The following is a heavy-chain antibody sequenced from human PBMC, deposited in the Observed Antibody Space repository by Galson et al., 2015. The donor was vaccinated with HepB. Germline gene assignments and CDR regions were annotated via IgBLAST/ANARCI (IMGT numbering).Heavy chain of an antibody. V-gene: IGHV3-7*03. Sequence: SLRLSCAVSGFTFSNYWMTWVRQAPGKGLEWVANINHGGSEKNYVDSVKGRFTISRDNAKNLLYLQLNSLRAEDTAVYFCARDAYCGADCYGRAFDAWGHGTMVTVSS. CDR2: INHGGSEK. CDR3: ARDAYCGADCYGRAFDA. J-gene: IGHJ3*01. D-gene: IGHD2-21*02. CDR1: GFTFSNYW.